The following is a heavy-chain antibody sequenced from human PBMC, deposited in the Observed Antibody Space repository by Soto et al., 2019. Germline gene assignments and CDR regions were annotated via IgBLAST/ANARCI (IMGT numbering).Heavy chain of an antibody. CDR1: GYTFTRYT. J-gene: IGHJ5*02. D-gene: IGHD6-6*01. CDR3: AIGIAIGELDA. CDR2: INPDNGNT. V-gene: IGHV1-3*01. Sequence: QVQLVQSGAEVKKPGASVKSSCKASGYTFTRYTMNWVRQAPGQRLEWMGWINPDNGNTKSSQKFQDRVIITRDTSASTAYMDRSSLRSEDTAVYYCAIGIAIGELDAWGQGSLVTVSS.